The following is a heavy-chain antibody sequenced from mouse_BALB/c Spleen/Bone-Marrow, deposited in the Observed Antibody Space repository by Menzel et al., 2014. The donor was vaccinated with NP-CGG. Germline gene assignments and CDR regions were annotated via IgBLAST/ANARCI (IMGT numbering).Heavy chain of an antibody. V-gene: IGHV1-7*01. CDR1: GYTFTSYW. CDR3: ARRDYWYFDV. J-gene: IGHJ1*01. Sequence: VQLQQSGAELAKPGASVKMSCKASGYTFTSYWMYWVKQRPGQGLEWIGYINPSTGYTEYNQKFKDKATLTADKSSSTAYMQLSSLTSEDSAVYYCARRDYWYFDVWGAGTTVTVSS. CDR2: INPSTGYT.